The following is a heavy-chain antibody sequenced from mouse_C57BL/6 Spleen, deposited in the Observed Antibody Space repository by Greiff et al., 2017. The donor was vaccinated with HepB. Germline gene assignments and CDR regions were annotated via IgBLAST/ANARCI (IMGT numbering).Heavy chain of an antibody. CDR1: GYTFTSYT. D-gene: IGHD1-1*01. J-gene: IGHJ4*01. CDR3: TIRFFTTVVAPYAMDY. CDR2: INPSSGYT. Sequence: VQLQQSGAELARPGASVKMSCKASGYTFTSYTMHWVKQRPGQGLEWIGYINPSSGYTKYNQKFKDKATLTADKSSSTAYMQLSSRTSEDSAVYYCTIRFFTTVVAPYAMDYWGQGTSVTVSS. V-gene: IGHV1-4*01.